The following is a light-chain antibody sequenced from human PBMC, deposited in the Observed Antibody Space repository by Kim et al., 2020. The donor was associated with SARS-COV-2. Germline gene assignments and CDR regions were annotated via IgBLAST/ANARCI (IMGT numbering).Light chain of an antibody. CDR2: GNN. J-gene: IGLJ3*02. Sequence: QLVLTQPPSVSGAPGQRVAISCAGSSSNIGAGSDVHWYQQPPGAAPKLLIYGNNNRPSGVPDRFSGSKSGTSASLAITGLQADDEADYYCQSYDSSLSGWVFGGGTQLTVL. CDR3: QSYDSSLSGWV. CDR1: SSNIGAGSD. V-gene: IGLV1-40*01.